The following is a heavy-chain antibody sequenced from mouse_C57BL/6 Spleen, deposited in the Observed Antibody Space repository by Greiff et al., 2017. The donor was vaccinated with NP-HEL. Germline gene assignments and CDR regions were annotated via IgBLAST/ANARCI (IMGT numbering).Heavy chain of an antibody. J-gene: IGHJ1*03. D-gene: IGHD1-1*01. CDR3: ADGSSYDWYFDV. Sequence: QVQLKQSGAELARPGASVKLSCKASGYTFTSYGISWVKQRTGQGLEWIGEIYPRSGNTYYNEKFKGKATLTADKSSSTAYMELRSLTSEDSAVYFCADGSSYDWYFDVWGTGTTVTVSS. CDR1: GYTFTSYG. CDR2: IYPRSGNT. V-gene: IGHV1-81*01.